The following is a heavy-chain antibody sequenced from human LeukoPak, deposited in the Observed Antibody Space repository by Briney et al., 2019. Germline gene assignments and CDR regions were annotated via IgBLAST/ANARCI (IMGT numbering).Heavy chain of an antibody. J-gene: IGHJ5*02. CDR2: IYHSGST. Sequence: SETLSLTCTVSGGSISSGDYYWSWIRQPPGKGLEWIGSIYHSGSTYYNPSLKSRVTISVDTSKNQFSLKLSSVTAADTAVYYCASIDFWSGSRVNWFDPWGQGTLVTVSS. D-gene: IGHD3-3*01. CDR3: ASIDFWSGSRVNWFDP. V-gene: IGHV4-39*07. CDR1: GGSISSGDYY.